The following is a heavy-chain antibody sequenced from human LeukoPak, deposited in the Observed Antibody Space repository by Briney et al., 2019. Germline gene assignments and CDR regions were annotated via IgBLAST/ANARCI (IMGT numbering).Heavy chain of an antibody. Sequence: SVKVSCKASGGTFSSYAISWVRQAPGQGLEWMGRIIPIRGIANYAQKFQGRVTITADKSTSTAYMELSSLRSEDTAVYYCASVGCSSTSCPWGYFDYWGQGTLVTVSS. CDR3: ASVGCSSTSCPWGYFDY. D-gene: IGHD2-2*01. CDR1: GGTFSSYA. CDR2: IIPIRGIA. V-gene: IGHV1-69*04. J-gene: IGHJ4*02.